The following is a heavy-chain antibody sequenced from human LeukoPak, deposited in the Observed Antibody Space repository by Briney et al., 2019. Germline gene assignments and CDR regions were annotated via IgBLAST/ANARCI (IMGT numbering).Heavy chain of an antibody. CDR1: GFTFSSYE. V-gene: IGHV3-48*03. J-gene: IGHJ4*02. CDR3: ARDYYYGSGRPPLPLDY. D-gene: IGHD3-10*01. Sequence: GGSLRLSCAASGFTFSSYEMNWVRQAPGKGLEWVSYISSSGSTIYYADPVKGRFTISRDNAKNSLYLQMNSLRAEDTAVYYCARDYYYGSGRPPLPLDYWGQGTLVTVSS. CDR2: ISSSGSTI.